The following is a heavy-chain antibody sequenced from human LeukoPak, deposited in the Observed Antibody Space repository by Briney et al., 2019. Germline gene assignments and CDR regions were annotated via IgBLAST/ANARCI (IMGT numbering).Heavy chain of an antibody. CDR2: INHSGST. J-gene: IGHJ4*02. Sequence: SETLSLTCAVYGGSFSDYYWSWIRQPPGKGLEWIGEINHSGSTNYNPSLKSRVTISVDTSKNQFSLKLSSVTAADTAVYYCARWPRFPGSGYGWGQSYFDYWGQGTLVTVSS. D-gene: IGHD5-12*01. V-gene: IGHV4-34*01. CDR1: GGSFSDYY. CDR3: ARWPRFPGSGYGWGQSYFDY.